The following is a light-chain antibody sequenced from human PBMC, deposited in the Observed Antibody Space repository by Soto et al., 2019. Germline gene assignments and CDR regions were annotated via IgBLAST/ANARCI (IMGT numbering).Light chain of an antibody. CDR1: INDIGSYNY. CDR3: SSYKFSTTLRV. CDR2: EVT. J-gene: IGLJ3*02. Sequence: QSALTQPASVSGSPGQSITLSCAGTINDIGSYNYVSWLQQHPGKAPKLIIYEVTHRPSGISTRFSGSKSGNTASLTISGLQAEDEAVYYCSSYKFSTTLRVFGGGTKVTVL. V-gene: IGLV2-14*01.